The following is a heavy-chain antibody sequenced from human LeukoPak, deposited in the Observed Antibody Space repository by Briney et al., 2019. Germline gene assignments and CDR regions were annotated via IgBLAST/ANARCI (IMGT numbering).Heavy chain of an antibody. CDR2: ISGSGGST. V-gene: IGHV3-23*01. CDR1: GFTFSSYA. CDR3: AKANAYYPSCSDY. D-gene: IGHD2-2*01. J-gene: IGHJ4*02. Sequence: GGSLRLSCAASGFTFSSYAMSWVRQAPGKGLEWVSAISGSGGSTYYADSVKGRFTISRDNSKNTLYLQMNSPRAEDTAVYYCAKANAYYPSCSDYWGQGTLVTVSS.